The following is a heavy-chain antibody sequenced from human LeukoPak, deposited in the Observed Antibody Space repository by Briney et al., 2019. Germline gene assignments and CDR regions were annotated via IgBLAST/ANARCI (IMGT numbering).Heavy chain of an antibody. D-gene: IGHD1-26*01. CDR2: INSDGSST. Sequence: PGGSLRLSCAASGFTFSSYWMHWVRQAPGKGLVWVSRINSDGSSTSYADSVKGRFTISRDNAKNTLYLQMNSLRAEDTAVYYCARELSGSYYRFYFDYWGQGTLVTVSS. V-gene: IGHV3-74*01. J-gene: IGHJ4*02. CDR1: GFTFSSYW. CDR3: ARELSGSYYRFYFDY.